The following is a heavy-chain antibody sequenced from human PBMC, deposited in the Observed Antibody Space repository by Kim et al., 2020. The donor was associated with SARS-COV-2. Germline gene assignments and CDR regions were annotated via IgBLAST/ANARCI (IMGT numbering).Heavy chain of an antibody. J-gene: IGHJ4*02. CDR3: ARDPVAARLGSVFDY. D-gene: IGHD6-6*01. Sequence: ASVKVSCKASGYTFTSYGISWVRQAPGQGLEWMGWTSAYNGNTNYAQKLQGRVTMTTDTSTSTAYMELSSLRSDDTAVYYCARDPVAARLGSVFDYWGQGTLVTVSS. V-gene: IGHV1-18*01. CDR1: GYTFTSYG. CDR2: TSAYNGNT.